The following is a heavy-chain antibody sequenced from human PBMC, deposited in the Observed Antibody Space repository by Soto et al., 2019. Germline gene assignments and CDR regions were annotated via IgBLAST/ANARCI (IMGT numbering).Heavy chain of an antibody. Sequence: QVQLQESGPGLVKPSQTLSLTCTVSGGSISSGGYYWSWIRQHPGKGLEWIGYIYYSGSTYYNPSLKSRVTISVDTSTNQFSLKLSSVTAADTAVYYCARDGDFPVYNWNGGWFDPWGQGTLVTVSS. CDR2: IYYSGST. CDR3: ARDGDFPVYNWNGGWFDP. J-gene: IGHJ5*02. V-gene: IGHV4-31*03. CDR1: GGSISSGGYY. D-gene: IGHD1-20*01.